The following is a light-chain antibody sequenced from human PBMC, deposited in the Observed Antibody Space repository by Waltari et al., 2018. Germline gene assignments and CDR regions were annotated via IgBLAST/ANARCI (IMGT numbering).Light chain of an antibody. Sequence: QSALTQPPSASGSPGQSVTISCTGTSSDVGAYNFVSWYQQHPGKAPKLLIYEVPTRPSGVPDGFAGSKSGITASLTVSGLQAEDEADYYCSSYAGSDNLRVFGTGTMVTVL. J-gene: IGLJ1*01. CDR1: SSDVGAYNF. CDR2: EVP. V-gene: IGLV2-8*01. CDR3: SSYAGSDNLRV.